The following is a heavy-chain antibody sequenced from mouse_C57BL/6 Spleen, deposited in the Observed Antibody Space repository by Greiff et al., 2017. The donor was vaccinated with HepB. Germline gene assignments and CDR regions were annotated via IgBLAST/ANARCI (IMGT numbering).Heavy chain of an antibody. D-gene: IGHD2-4*01. Sequence: VKLQQSGAELVKPGASVKISCKASGYAFSSYWMNWVKQRPGKGLEWIGQIYPGDGDTNYNGKFKGKATLTADKSSSTAYMQLSSLTSEDSAVYFCARSGDYDYDWYFDVWGTGTTVTVSS. V-gene: IGHV1-80*01. CDR3: ARSGDYDYDWYFDV. CDR2: IYPGDGDT. CDR1: GYAFSSYW. J-gene: IGHJ1*03.